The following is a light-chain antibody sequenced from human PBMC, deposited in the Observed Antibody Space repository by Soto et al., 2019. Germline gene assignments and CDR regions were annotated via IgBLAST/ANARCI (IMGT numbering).Light chain of an antibody. CDR3: QQYGLSPMYS. J-gene: IGKJ2*03. CDR2: GVS. CDR1: QNIGRDY. Sequence: EIVLTQSPGTLSLSPGERASLSCRASQNIGRDYLSWYQQKPGQAPRLLIYGVSSRATGIPARFSGSGSGTDFTLPISGVHPADYAVYYCQQYGLSPMYSFGQGTRLEI. V-gene: IGKV3-20*01.